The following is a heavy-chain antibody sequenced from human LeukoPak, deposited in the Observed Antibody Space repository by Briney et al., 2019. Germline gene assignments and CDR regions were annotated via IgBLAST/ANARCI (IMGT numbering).Heavy chain of an antibody. V-gene: IGHV1-24*01. J-gene: IGHJ4*02. CDR2: FDPEDGET. Sequence: ASVKVSFKVSGYTLTELSMHWVRQAPGKGREGMGGFDPEDGETIYAQKFQGRVTMTEDTSTDTAYMELSSLRSEDTAVYYCATQPRDYYDSSGYYYPADYWGQGTLVTVSS. D-gene: IGHD3-22*01. CDR1: GYTLTELS. CDR3: ATQPRDYYDSSGYYYPADY.